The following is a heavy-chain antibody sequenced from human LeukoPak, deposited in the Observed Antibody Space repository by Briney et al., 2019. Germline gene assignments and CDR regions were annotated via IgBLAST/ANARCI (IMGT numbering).Heavy chain of an antibody. J-gene: IGHJ6*02. CDR2: IYTSGST. D-gene: IGHD2-2*01. V-gene: IGHV4-4*07. CDR1: GGSISSYY. CDR3: ARDLIDIVVVPAARTYYYYGMDV. Sequence: PSETLSLTCTVSGGSISSYYWSWIRQPAGKGLEWIGRIYTSGSTNYNPSLKSRVTISVDTSKNQFSLKLSSVTAADTAVYYCARDLIDIVVVPAARTYYYYGMDVWGQGTTVTVSS.